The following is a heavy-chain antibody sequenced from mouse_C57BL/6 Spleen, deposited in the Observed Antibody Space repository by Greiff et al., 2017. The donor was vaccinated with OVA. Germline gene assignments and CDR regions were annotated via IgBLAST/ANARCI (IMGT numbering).Heavy chain of an antibody. V-gene: IGHV1-82*01. CDR1: CYAFRSSC. CDR2: MKTGDGDS. CDR3: ARSYPYYFDY. J-gene: IGHJ2*01. Sequence: VQLPQSGPSLVTPGASVPISFTASCYAFRSSCLSWVKQRPGKGLKWIGGMKTGDGDSKYKGKIKGKATLTEDKYTSTAYMQLSSLTSEDSAVYFCARSYPYYFDYWGQGTTLTVSS.